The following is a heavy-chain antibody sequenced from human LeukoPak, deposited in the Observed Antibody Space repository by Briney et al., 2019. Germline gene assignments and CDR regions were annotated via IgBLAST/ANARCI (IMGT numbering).Heavy chain of an antibody. Sequence: SETLSLTCAVYGGSFSGYYWSWIRQPPGKGLEWIGAINHSGSTNYNPSLKSRVTISVDTSKNQFSLKLTSVTAADTAVYYCARSGGEDCRTTICYAFDIWGQGTMVTVSS. D-gene: IGHD2-2*01. J-gene: IGHJ3*02. CDR2: INHSGST. V-gene: IGHV4-34*01. CDR1: GGSFSGYY. CDR3: ARSGGEDCRTTICYAFDI.